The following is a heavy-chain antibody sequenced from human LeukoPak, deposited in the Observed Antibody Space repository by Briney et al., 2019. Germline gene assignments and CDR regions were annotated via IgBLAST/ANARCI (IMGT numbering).Heavy chain of an antibody. CDR3: ARDRYGAVAGHGGFDY. CDR1: GFTFSSCS. D-gene: IGHD6-19*01. CDR2: ISRSSSHI. V-gene: IGHV3-21*01. J-gene: IGHJ4*02. Sequence: GGSLRLSCAASGFTFSSCSMNWVRQAPGKGLEWVSSISRSSSHIYYADSVKGRFTISRDNAKNTLYLQMNSLRAEDTAVYYCARDRYGAVAGHGGFDYWGQGTLVTVSS.